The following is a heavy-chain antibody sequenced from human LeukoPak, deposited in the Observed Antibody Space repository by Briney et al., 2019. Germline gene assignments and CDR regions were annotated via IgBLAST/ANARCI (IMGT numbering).Heavy chain of an antibody. D-gene: IGHD3-16*01. J-gene: IGHJ6*02. CDR1: GFTFSSYW. V-gene: IGHV3-7*03. CDR3: ARGGGLDV. CDR2: INHNGNVN. Sequence: GGSLRLSCAASGFTFSSYWMNWARQAPGKGLEWVASINHNGNVNYYVDSVKGRFTISRDNAKNSLYLQMCNLRAEDTAVYFCARGGGLDVWGQGATVTVSS.